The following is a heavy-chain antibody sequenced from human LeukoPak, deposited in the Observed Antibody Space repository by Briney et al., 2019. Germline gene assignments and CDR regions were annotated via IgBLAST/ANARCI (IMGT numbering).Heavy chain of an antibody. V-gene: IGHV3-33*01. D-gene: IGHD5-12*01. CDR1: GFTFSSYG. J-gene: IGHJ6*02. CDR3: ARGHYSYDYYYYGMDV. Sequence: PGGSLRLSCAAPGFTFSSYGMHWVRQAPGKGLEWVAVIWYDGSNKYYADSVKGRFTISRDNSKNTLYLQMNSLRAEDTAVYYCARGHYSYDYYYYGMDVWGQGTTVTVSS. CDR2: IWYDGSNK.